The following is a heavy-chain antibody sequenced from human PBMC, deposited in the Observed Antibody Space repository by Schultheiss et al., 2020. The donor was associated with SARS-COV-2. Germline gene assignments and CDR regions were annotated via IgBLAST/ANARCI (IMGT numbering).Heavy chain of an antibody. CDR2: IRSKANSYAT. V-gene: IGHV3-73*01. CDR3: TRPRETIFGVVSDY. D-gene: IGHD3-3*01. Sequence: ESLKISCAASGFTFSGSAMHWVRQASGKGLEWVGRIRSKANSYATAYAASVKGRFTISRDDSKNTAYLQMNSLKTEDTAVYYCTRPRETIFGVVSDYWGQGTLVTVSS. J-gene: IGHJ4*02. CDR1: GFTFSGSA.